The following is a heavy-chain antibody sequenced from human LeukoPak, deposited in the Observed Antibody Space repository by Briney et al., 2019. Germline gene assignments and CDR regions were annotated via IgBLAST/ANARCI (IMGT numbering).Heavy chain of an antibody. V-gene: IGHV4-38-2*02. D-gene: IGHD1-20*01. CDR1: GYSISSGYY. Sequence: SETLSLTCTVSGYSISSGYYWGWIRQPPGKGLEWIGSIYHSGSTYYNPSLKSRVTISVDTSKNQFSLKLSSVTAADTAVYYCAREAYNWNYFDYWGQGTLVTVSS. CDR2: IYHSGST. CDR3: AREAYNWNYFDY. J-gene: IGHJ4*02.